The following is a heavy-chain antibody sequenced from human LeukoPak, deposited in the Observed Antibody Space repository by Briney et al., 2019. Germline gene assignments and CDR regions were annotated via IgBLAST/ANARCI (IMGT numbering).Heavy chain of an antibody. CDR3: ARDLPIYCTNGVCYPFDY. V-gene: IGHV3-21*01. CDR1: GFTFSSYS. D-gene: IGHD2-8*01. J-gene: IGHJ4*02. Sequence: GGSLRLSCAASGFTFSSYSLNWVRQAPGKGLEWVSSISSSSIYIYYADSLKGRFTISRDNAKKSLYLEMNSLRAEDTAVYYCARDLPIYCTNGVCYPFDYWGQGTLVTVSS. CDR2: ISSSSIYI.